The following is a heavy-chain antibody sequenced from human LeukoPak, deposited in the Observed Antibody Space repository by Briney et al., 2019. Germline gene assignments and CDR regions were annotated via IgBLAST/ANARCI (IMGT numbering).Heavy chain of an antibody. J-gene: IGHJ4*02. CDR3: VRDPEALDY. V-gene: IGHV3-48*02. CDR2: ITGSSNPI. CDR1: GFTVSSSNY. Sequence: PGGSLRLSCAASGFTVSSSNYMNWVRQAPGKGLEWVSYITGSSNPIYYADSVKGRFTISRDNAKNSLYLQMNSLRDEDTAVYYCVRDPEALDYWGQGTLVTVSS.